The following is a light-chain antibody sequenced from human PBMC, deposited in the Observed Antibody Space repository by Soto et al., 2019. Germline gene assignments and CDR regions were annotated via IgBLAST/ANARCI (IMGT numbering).Light chain of an antibody. CDR2: EVS. CDR3: CSYAGPSTQTV. V-gene: IGLV2-23*02. J-gene: IGLJ7*01. CDR1: SSDVGSYKL. Sequence: QSALTQPACVSGSPGQSITISCTGTSSDVGSYKLVSWYQQHPGKAPKLMISEVSKRPSGISDRFSGSKSGSTASLTISGLQAEDEADYYCCSYAGPSTQTVFAGGTQLTVL.